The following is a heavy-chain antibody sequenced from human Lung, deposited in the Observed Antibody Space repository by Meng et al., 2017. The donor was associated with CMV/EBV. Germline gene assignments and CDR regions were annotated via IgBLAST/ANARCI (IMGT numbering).Heavy chain of an antibody. Sequence: GEXXKISCAASGFTFSSYAMSWVRQAPGKGLEWVSAISGSGGSTYYADSVKGRFTISRDNSKNTLYLQMNSLRAEDTAVYYCARAPIPYSGMDVWGQGPTVTVSS. V-gene: IGHV3-23*01. CDR3: ARAPIPYSGMDV. J-gene: IGHJ6*02. CDR2: ISGSGGST. CDR1: GFTFSSYA.